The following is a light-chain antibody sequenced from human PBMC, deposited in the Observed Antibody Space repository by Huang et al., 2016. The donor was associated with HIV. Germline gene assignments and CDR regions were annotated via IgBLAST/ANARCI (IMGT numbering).Light chain of an antibody. CDR1: QTITTY. J-gene: IGKJ4*01. CDR3: QQSYSSLLS. CDR2: AAS. Sequence: DIQMTQSPSSLSASVGDRVIMTCRASQTITTYLNWYQQRPGKAPKLLIYAASILQSGVPSRVSGSGSGTDFTLTISSLQPEDFATYYCQQSYSSLLSFGGGTKVAIK. V-gene: IGKV1-39*01.